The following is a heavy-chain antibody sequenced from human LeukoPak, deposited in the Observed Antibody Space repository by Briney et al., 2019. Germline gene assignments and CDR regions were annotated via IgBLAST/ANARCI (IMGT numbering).Heavy chain of an antibody. CDR2: IIPIFGTA. V-gene: IGHV1-69*13. CDR3: ARLEGSWYYFDY. Sequence: GASVKVSCKASGGTLSSYAISWVRQAPGQGLEWMGGIIPIFGTANYAQKFQGRVTITADESTSTAYMELSSLRSEDTAVYYCARLEGSWYYFDYWGQGTLVTVSS. D-gene: IGHD6-13*01. J-gene: IGHJ4*02. CDR1: GGTLSSYA.